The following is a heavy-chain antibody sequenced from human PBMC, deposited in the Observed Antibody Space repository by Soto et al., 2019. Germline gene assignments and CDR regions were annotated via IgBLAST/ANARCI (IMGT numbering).Heavy chain of an antibody. D-gene: IGHD3-16*02. CDR1: GFTFSSYA. Sequence: GGSLRLSCAASGFTFSSYAMRWVRQAPGKGLEWVAVIWCDGSSKYYADSVKGRFTISRDNSKNTLYLQMNSLRAEDTAVYYSARETSPKYYDYVWGSYRHAFDIWGQGTMVTVSS. CDR2: IWCDGSSK. CDR3: ARETSPKYYDYVWGSYRHAFDI. J-gene: IGHJ3*02. V-gene: IGHV3-33*08.